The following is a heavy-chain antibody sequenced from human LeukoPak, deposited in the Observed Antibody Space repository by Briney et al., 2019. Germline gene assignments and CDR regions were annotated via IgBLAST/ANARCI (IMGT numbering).Heavy chain of an antibody. V-gene: IGHV4-39*01. D-gene: IGHD5-12*01. CDR1: GGSISSSSYY. J-gene: IGHJ5*02. Sequence: AETLSLTCTVSGGSISSSSYYWGWIRQPPGRGLEWIVRIYYSGSTYYNPSLKSRVTISVDTSQKQSSLKLSSVTAADTAVYYCARRVATAYNWFDPWGQGTLVTVSS. CDR2: IYYSGST. CDR3: ARRVATAYNWFDP.